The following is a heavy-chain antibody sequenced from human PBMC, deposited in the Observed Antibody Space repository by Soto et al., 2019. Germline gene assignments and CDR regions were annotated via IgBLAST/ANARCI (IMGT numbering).Heavy chain of an antibody. CDR3: AKNGCSYPACYPYYYYVDV. J-gene: IGHJ6*03. V-gene: IGHV3-23*01. D-gene: IGHD2-15*01. CDR1: GFRLSDSA. CDR2: LTVTGDSA. Sequence: EVQLLESGGGLVQPGGSLRLSCAASGFRLSDSAVSWVLQAPGKGLEWVSSLTVTGDSAFYSDSVKGRFTISRDISKSTLYLQMNSLRAEDTAVYYCAKNGCSYPACYPYYYYVDVCGRGTTVTVSS.